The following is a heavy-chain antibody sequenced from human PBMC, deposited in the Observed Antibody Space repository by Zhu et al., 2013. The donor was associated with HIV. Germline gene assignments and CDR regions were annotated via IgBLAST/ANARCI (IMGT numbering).Heavy chain of an antibody. CDR2: IIPIFGTA. D-gene: IGHD5-12*01. V-gene: IGHV1-69*06. J-gene: IGHJ4*02. CDR3: AVEDSPRDGYNFAPFDY. CDR1: GGTFSSYA. Sequence: QVQLVQSGAEVKKPGSSVKVSCKASGGTFSSYAISWVRQAPGQGLEWMGGIIPIFGTANYAQKFQGRVTITADKSTSTAYMELSSLRSEDTAVYYCAVEDSPRDGYNFAPFDYWGQGTLVTVSS.